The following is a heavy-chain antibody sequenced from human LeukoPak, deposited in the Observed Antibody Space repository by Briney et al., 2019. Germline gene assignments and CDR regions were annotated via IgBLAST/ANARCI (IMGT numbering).Heavy chain of an antibody. CDR1: GFTVSSNY. Sequence: GGSLRLSCAASGFTVSSNYMSWVRQAPGKGLEWVSVIYSGGSTYYADSVKGRFTIPRDNSKKTLYLQMNSLRAEDTAVYYCARDFTFYYYGMDVWGQGTTVTVSS. CDR2: IYSGGST. V-gene: IGHV3-66*01. D-gene: IGHD4-23*01. J-gene: IGHJ6*02. CDR3: ARDFTFYYYGMDV.